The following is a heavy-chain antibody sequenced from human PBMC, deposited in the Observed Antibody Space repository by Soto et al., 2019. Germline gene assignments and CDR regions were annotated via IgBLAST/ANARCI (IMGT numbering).Heavy chain of an antibody. D-gene: IGHD5-12*01. CDR1: GGSISSYY. V-gene: IGHV4-59*01. CDR2: IYYSGST. Sequence: KASETLSLTCTVSGGSISSYYWSWIRQPPGKGLEWIGYIYYSGSTNYNPSLKSRVTISVDTSKNQFSLKLSSVTAADTAVYYCARGVYSGYDTRRFDPWGQGTLVTVS. J-gene: IGHJ5*02. CDR3: ARGVYSGYDTRRFDP.